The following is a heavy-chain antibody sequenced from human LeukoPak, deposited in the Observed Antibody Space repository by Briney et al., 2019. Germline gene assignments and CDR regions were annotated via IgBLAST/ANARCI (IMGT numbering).Heavy chain of an antibody. V-gene: IGHV3-23*01. D-gene: IGHD2-21*01. CDR3: AKEPLYYY. Sequence: PGGSLRLSCAASRFTFSSYTMSWVRQAPGKGLEWVSAISGSGDTTYYADSVKGRFTISRDNSKNTLYVQMNSLRVDDTAVYYCAKEPLYYYWSQGTLVTVSS. J-gene: IGHJ4*02. CDR2: ISGSGDTT. CDR1: RFTFSSYT.